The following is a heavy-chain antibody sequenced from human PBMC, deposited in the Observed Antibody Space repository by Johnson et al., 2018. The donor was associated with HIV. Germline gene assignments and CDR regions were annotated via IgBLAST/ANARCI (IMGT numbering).Heavy chain of an antibody. Sequence: VQLVESGGGVVRPGGSLRLSCAASGFTFHDYAMSWVRQAPGKGLEWVSIIYSGGDTYYADSVKGRFTISRDNSNNTVNLQMNSLTAEDTAVYYCAKGGYGSGNYYVYILDAFDIWGQGTMVTVSS. CDR1: GFTFHDYA. D-gene: IGHD3-10*01. V-gene: IGHV3-66*01. J-gene: IGHJ3*02. CDR2: IYSGGDT. CDR3: AKGGYGSGNYYVYILDAFDI.